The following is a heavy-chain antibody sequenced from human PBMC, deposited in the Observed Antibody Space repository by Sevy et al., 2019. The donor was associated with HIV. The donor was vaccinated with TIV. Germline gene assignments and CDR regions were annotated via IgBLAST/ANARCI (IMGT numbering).Heavy chain of an antibody. V-gene: IGHV1-2*02. D-gene: IGHD4-17*01. CDR1: GYTFTDYY. CDR3: ARSDESAEYGFDY. J-gene: IGHJ4*02. Sequence: ASVKVSCKASGYTFTDYYIQWFRQAPGQGLEWMGWINPNTGVTKYAWIFQGRVTMTTRTSITTAYLDLSRLRSDDTAVYFCARSDESAEYGFDYWGQGTLVTVSS. CDR2: INPNTGVT.